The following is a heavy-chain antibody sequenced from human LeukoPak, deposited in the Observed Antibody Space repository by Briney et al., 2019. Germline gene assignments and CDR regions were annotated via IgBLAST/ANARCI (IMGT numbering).Heavy chain of an antibody. CDR2: INGNGIHT. D-gene: IGHD6-13*01. CDR1: GFTFSNYW. Sequence: GGSLRLSCAASGFTFSNYWMHWVRQAPGQGLVWVSRINGNGIHTSYADSVKGRFTISRDNAKNTLYLQMNSLRAEDTAIYYCARDSSSWSDYGMDVWGQGTTVTVSS. J-gene: IGHJ6*02. V-gene: IGHV3-74*01. CDR3: ARDSSSWSDYGMDV.